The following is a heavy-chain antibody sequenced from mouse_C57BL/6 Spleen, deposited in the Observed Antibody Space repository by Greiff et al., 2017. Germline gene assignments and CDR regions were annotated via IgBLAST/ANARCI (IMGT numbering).Heavy chain of an antibody. CDR2: ISYDGSN. CDR3: AAQYGYDPFDY. J-gene: IGHJ2*01. V-gene: IGHV3-6*01. Sequence: VQLQESGPGLVKPSQSLSLTCSVTGYSITSGYYWNWIRQFPGNKLEWMGYISYDGSNNYNPSLKNRISITRDTSKNQFFLKLNSVTTEDTATYYCAAQYGYDPFDYWGQGTTLTVSS. D-gene: IGHD2-2*01. CDR1: GYSITSGYY.